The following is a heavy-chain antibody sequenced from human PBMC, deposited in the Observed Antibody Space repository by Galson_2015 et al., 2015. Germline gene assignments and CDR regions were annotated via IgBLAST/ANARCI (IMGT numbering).Heavy chain of an antibody. V-gene: IGHV3-23*01. J-gene: IGHJ4*02. CDR1: GFTFSSYA. CDR3: AKDYDTGYHFFDY. CDR2: LSASGGST. D-gene: IGHD3-9*01. Sequence: SLRLSCAGSGFTFSSYAMGWVRQAPGKGLEWVSVLSASGGSTYYSDSVKGRFTISRDNSKNTLDLQMNSLRAEDTAVYYCAKDYDTGYHFFDYWGRGTLVTVSS.